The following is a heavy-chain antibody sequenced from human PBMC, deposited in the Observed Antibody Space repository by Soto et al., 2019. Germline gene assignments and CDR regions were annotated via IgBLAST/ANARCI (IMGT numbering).Heavy chain of an antibody. J-gene: IGHJ5*02. Sequence: AGSLRLSCAASGFTFSSYGMHWVLQAPGKGLEWVAVIWYDGSNKYYADSVKGRFTISRDDSKNTLYLQMNSLRAEDTAVYYCATDSSGWYANWFDPWGQGTLVTVSS. CDR1: GFTFSSYG. V-gene: IGHV3-33*01. CDR2: IWYDGSNK. D-gene: IGHD6-19*01. CDR3: ATDSSGWYANWFDP.